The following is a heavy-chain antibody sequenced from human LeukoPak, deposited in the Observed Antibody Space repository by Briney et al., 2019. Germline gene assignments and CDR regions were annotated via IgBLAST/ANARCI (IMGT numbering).Heavy chain of an antibody. Sequence: SETLSLTCTVSGGSISSGSYYWSWIRQPAGKGLEWIGRIYTSGSTNYNPSLKSRVTMSVDTSKNQFSLKLSSVTAADTAVYYCARVQVAGPLDYWGQGTLVTVSS. J-gene: IGHJ4*02. CDR2: IYTSGST. V-gene: IGHV4-61*02. D-gene: IGHD6-19*01. CDR1: GGSISSGSYY. CDR3: ARVQVAGPLDY.